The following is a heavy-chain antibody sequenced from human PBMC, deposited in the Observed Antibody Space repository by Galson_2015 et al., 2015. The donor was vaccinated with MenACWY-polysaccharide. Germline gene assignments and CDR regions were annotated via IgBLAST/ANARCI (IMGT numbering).Heavy chain of an antibody. CDR3: ARSRLRDGYNNGEMPY. Sequence: SVKVSCKASGGTFSSYAISWVRQAPGQGLEWMGGIIPIFGTANYAQKFQGRVTITADESTSTAYMELSSLRSEDTAVYYCARSRLRDGYNNGEMPYWGQGTLVTVSS. CDR1: GGTFSSYA. D-gene: IGHD5-24*01. J-gene: IGHJ4*02. V-gene: IGHV1-69*13. CDR2: IIPIFGTA.